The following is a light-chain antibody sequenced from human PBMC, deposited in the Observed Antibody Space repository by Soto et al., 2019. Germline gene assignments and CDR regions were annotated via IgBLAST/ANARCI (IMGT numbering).Light chain of an antibody. J-gene: IGKJ3*01. CDR3: QQYYSTLPT. CDR2: WAS. CDR1: QSVLYSSNNKNY. Sequence: DIVMTQSPDSLAVSLGERATINCKSSQSVLYSSNNKNYLAWYQQKPGQPPKLLIYWASTRESGVPDRFSGSGSGTDFTLTISSLQVEDVAVYYCQQYYSTLPTFGPGTKVDIK. V-gene: IGKV4-1*01.